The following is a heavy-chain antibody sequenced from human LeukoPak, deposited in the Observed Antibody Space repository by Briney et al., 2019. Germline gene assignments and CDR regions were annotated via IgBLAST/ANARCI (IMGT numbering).Heavy chain of an antibody. Sequence: ASVKVSCKASGYTFTGYYMHWVRQAPGQGLEWMGWINPNSGGTNYAQKFQGRVTMTRDTSISTAYMELSRLRSDDTAVYYCARAVGATGGYYFDYWGQGTLVTVSS. CDR3: ARAVGATGGYYFDY. V-gene: IGHV1-2*02. D-gene: IGHD1-26*01. CDR1: GYTFTGYY. J-gene: IGHJ4*02. CDR2: INPNSGGT.